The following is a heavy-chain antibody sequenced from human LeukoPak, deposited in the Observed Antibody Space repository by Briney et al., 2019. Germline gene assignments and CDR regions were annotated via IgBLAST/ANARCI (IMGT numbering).Heavy chain of an antibody. V-gene: IGHV1-2*02. D-gene: IGHD5-18*01. CDR1: GYTFTGYY. CDR2: INPNSGGT. Sequence: ASVKVSCKASGYTFTGYYMHWVRQAPGQGLEWMGWINPNSGGTNYAQKFQGRVTMTRDTSTSTVYMELSSLRSEDTAVYYCARDTHTAMRPGDYWGQGTLVTVSS. J-gene: IGHJ4*02. CDR3: ARDTHTAMRPGDY.